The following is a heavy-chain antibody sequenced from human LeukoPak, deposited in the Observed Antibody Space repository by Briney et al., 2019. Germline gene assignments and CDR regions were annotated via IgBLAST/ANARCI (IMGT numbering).Heavy chain of an antibody. Sequence: SETLSLTCTVSGGSISSYYWSWIRQPPGKGLKWIGYIYYSGSTSYSPSLRSRVTISVDTSKNQFSLKLSSVTAADTAVYYCARETSQKGAHYMDVWGKGTTVTVSS. CDR2: IYYSGST. J-gene: IGHJ6*03. V-gene: IGHV4-59*01. D-gene: IGHD3-16*01. CDR3: ARETSQKGAHYMDV. CDR1: GGSISSYY.